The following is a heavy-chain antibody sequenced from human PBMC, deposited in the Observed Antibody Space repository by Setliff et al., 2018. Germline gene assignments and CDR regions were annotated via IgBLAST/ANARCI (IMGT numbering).Heavy chain of an antibody. CDR2: TIPVFGTT. CDR1: GGTFSSYG. V-gene: IGHV1-69*05. CDR3: ARAPGTVVVPASRSAFDI. D-gene: IGHD2-2*01. Sequence: ASVKVSCKASGGTFSSYGISWVRQAPGQGLEWMGGTIPVFGTTDYAQKFQGRVTIMTDTSTSTAYMEVRSLRSDDTAVYYCARAPGTVVVPASRSAFDIWGQGTMVTVSS. J-gene: IGHJ3*02.